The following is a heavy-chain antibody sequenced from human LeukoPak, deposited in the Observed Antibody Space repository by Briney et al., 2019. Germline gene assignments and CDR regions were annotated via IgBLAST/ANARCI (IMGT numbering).Heavy chain of an antibody. D-gene: IGHD1-26*01. CDR3: ARDRHGGSFYGYFDY. J-gene: IGHJ4*02. Sequence: GGSLRLSCAASGFTFSDYAMHWVRQAPGKGLEWVAVISYDGSNEHYIDSVKGRFTISRDDSKNTLYLQMNNLRPEDTAVYYCARDRHGGSFYGYFDYWGQGTLVTVSS. CDR1: GFTFSDYA. V-gene: IGHV3-30-3*01. CDR2: ISYDGSNE.